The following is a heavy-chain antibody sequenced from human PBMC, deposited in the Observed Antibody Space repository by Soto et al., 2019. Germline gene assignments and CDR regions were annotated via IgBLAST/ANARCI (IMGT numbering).Heavy chain of an antibody. D-gene: IGHD2-2*01. CDR3: ARGVEDIVVEGVMDV. Sequence: QVQLVQSGAEVKKPGASVKVSCKASGYTFTSYAMHWVRQAPGQRLEWMGWINAGNGNTNYSQKFQGRVTITRDTSASTAYMELSSLRSEDTAVYYCARGVEDIVVEGVMDVWGQGTTVTVSS. V-gene: IGHV1-3*01. CDR2: INAGNGNT. J-gene: IGHJ6*02. CDR1: GYTFTSYA.